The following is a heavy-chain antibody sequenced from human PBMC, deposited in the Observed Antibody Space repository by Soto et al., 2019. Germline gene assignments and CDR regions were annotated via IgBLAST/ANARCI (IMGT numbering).Heavy chain of an antibody. V-gene: IGHV4-59*01. CDR2: IYYSGST. CDR1: GGSISGYY. D-gene: IGHD3-9*01. Sequence: SETLSLTCTVSGGSISGYYWSWIRQPPGKGLEWIGYIYYSGSTNYNPSLKSRLTMSVDTSKNQFSLKLSSVTAADTAVYYCARGYFTAFDCWGQGTLVTVSS. J-gene: IGHJ4*02. CDR3: ARGYFTAFDC.